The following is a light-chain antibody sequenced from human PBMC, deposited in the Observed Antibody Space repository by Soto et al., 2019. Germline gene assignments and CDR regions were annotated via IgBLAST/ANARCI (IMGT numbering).Light chain of an antibody. CDR2: AAS. CDR3: QQANILLLI. Sequence: DIQMTQSPSSVPASVGVRVTITCRASQGISSWLSWYQQKPGKPPKLLIYAASTLQSGVPSRCSCSGSGTDFNSTISSLQPEDFATSCCQQANILLLIFGYRTKLDIK. J-gene: IGKJ3*01. CDR1: QGISSW. V-gene: IGKV1-12*01.